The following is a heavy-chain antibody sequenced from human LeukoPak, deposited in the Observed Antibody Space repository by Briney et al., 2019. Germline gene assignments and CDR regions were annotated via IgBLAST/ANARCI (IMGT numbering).Heavy chain of an antibody. J-gene: IGHJ4*02. CDR1: GGSISSSNW. CDR2: IYHSGST. Sequence: PSETLSLTCAVSGGSISSSNWWSWVRQPPGKGLEWIGEIYHSGSTNYNPSLKSRVTISVDKSKNQFSLKLSSVTAADTAVYYCAGVTTVTDYVFDYWGQGTLVTVSS. CDR3: AGVTTVTDYVFDY. V-gene: IGHV4-4*02. D-gene: IGHD4-17*01.